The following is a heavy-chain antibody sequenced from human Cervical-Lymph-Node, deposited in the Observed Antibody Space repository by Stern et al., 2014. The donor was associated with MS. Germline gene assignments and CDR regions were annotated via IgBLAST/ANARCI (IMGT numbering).Heavy chain of an antibody. V-gene: IGHV1-69*01. D-gene: IGHD6-13*01. CDR2: IFPVFGTP. Sequence: QVQLVQSGAEVTKPGSSVKVYCKASGGTFSKFPSSWVRQAPGQGIEWMGGIFPVFGTPTYAQEFRGRVTITADVSTSTVYMELSSLRSDDTAVYYCALSSETSDRWYSLGYDLWGQGTLVTVSS. J-gene: IGHJ5*02. CDR3: ALSSETSDRWYSLGYDL. CDR1: GGTFSKFP.